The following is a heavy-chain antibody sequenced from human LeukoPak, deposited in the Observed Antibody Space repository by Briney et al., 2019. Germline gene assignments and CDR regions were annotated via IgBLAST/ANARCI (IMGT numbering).Heavy chain of an antibody. V-gene: IGHV1-2*02. J-gene: IGHJ4*02. D-gene: IGHD3-9*01. CDR2: INPNSGGT. CDR1: GYTFTGYY. Sequence: ASVKVSCKASGYTFTGYYMHWVRQAPGQGLEWMGWINPNSGGTNYAQKFQGRVTMTRDTSISTAYMELSRLRSDDTAVYYCARSPLRYFDWLFYDSSVCDFDYWGQGTLVTVSS. CDR3: ARSPLRYFDWLFYDSSVCDFDY.